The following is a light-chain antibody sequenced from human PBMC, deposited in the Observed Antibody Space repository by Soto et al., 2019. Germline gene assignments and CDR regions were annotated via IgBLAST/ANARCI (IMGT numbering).Light chain of an antibody. CDR1: QSVLYSSNNKNY. Sequence: DIVMTQSPDSLAVSLGERATINCKSSQSVLYSSNNKNYLAWYQQKPGQPPNLLIYWASTRESGVPDRFSGSGSGTDFTLTISSLQAEDVAFYYCQQYYSTPWTFGQGTKVVIK. V-gene: IGKV4-1*01. CDR2: WAS. J-gene: IGKJ1*01. CDR3: QQYYSTPWT.